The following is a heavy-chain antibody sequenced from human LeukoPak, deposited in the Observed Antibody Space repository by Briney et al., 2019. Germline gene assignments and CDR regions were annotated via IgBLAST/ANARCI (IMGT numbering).Heavy chain of an antibody. CDR2: IYYSETT. V-gene: IGHV4-39*01. CDR3: ARLRVDYFYYYVDV. J-gene: IGHJ6*03. CDR1: GGSIGTTNYY. Sequence: SETLSLTCTVSGGSIGTTNYYWGWLRQPPGKGLEWIGSIYYSETTYDNPSLESRVTISIETSKNQFSLKLSSVTAADTAVYYCARLRVDYFYYYVDVWGKGTTVTVS. D-gene: IGHD3-9*01.